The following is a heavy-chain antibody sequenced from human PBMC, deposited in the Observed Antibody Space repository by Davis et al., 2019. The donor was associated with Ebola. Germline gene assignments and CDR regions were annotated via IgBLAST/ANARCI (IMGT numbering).Heavy chain of an antibody. V-gene: IGHV1-18*01. CDR2: ISGYNGNT. CDR1: GYTFISYG. J-gene: IGHJ3*02. D-gene: IGHD1-26*01. Sequence: AASVKVSCKASGYTFISYGITWVRQAPGQGLEWMGWISGYNGNTNYAQNLQGRVTMTTDTSTSTAYMELRGLRSDDTAVYFCARTSIVGTTTTASDIWGQGTKVTVSS. CDR3: ARTSIVGTTTTASDI.